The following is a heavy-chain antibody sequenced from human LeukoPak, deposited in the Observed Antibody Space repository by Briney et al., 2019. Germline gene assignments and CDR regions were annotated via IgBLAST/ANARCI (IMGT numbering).Heavy chain of an antibody. V-gene: IGHV1-18*01. Sequence: ASVKVSCKASGYTFTSYGISWVRQAPGQGLEWMGWISAYNGNTNYAQKLQGRVTMTTDTSTSTAYMELSSLRSEDTAVYYCAREPNLYYYYGMDVWGQGTTVTVSS. J-gene: IGHJ6*02. CDR3: AREPNLYYYYGMDV. CDR2: ISAYNGNT. CDR1: GYTFTSYG.